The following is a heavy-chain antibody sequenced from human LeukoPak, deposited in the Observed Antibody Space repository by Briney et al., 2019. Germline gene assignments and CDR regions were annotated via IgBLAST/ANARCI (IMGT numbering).Heavy chain of an antibody. D-gene: IGHD3-22*01. J-gene: IGHJ4*02. V-gene: IGHV1-2*02. CDR2: INPNSGGT. CDR1: GYTFTGYY. Sequence: ASVKVSCKASGYTFTGYYMHWVRQAPGQGLEWMGWINPNSGGTNCAQKFQGRVTMTRDTSISTAYMELSRLRSDDTAVYYCARLTRDYYDSSTGETTDYWGQGTLVTVSS. CDR3: ARLTRDYYDSSTGETTDY.